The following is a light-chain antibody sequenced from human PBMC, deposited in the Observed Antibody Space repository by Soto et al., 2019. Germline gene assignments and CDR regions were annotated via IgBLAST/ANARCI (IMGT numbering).Light chain of an antibody. Sequence: QSALTQPASVSGSPGQSITISCTGTSSDVGSYDLVSWYQQHPGKAPKLIIYEVTKRPSGVSNRFSGSKSGNTASLTISGLQAEDEADYYCCSYAGIMTVFGGGTKVTVL. CDR1: SSDVGSYDL. V-gene: IGLV2-23*02. J-gene: IGLJ3*02. CDR3: CSYAGIMTV. CDR2: EVT.